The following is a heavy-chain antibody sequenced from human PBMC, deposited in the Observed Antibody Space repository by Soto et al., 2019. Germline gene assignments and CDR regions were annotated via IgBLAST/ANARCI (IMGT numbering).Heavy chain of an antibody. J-gene: IGHJ6*02. CDR3: ARNNYELDYYYYGMDV. CDR2: ISAYNGNT. V-gene: IGHV1-18*01. CDR1: GYTLTTYG. Sequence: ASVKVSCKASGYTLTTYGISSVRQAPGQGLEWMGWISAYNGNTNYAQKFQGRVSMTTDPSTNIAYMELRSLRSDDTAVYYCARNNYELDYYYYGMDVWGQGTTVTVSS. D-gene: IGHD1-1*01.